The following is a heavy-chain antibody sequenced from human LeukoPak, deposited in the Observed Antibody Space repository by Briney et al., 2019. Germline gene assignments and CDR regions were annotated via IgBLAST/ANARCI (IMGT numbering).Heavy chain of an antibody. J-gene: IGHJ4*02. V-gene: IGHV3-30*04. CDR3: AKGGSYGYF. CDR1: GFTFSTYV. CDR2: MSFDGKNT. D-gene: IGHD5-18*01. Sequence: PGRSLRLSCAASGFTFSTYVIHWVRQAPGKGLDWVAVMSFDGKNTYYADSVKGRFTISRDNSKNTLYLQMNSLRAEDTAVYYCAKGGSYGYFWGQGTLVTVSS.